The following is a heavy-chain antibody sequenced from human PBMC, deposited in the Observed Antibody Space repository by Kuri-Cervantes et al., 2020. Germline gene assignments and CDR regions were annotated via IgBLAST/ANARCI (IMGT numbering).Heavy chain of an antibody. Sequence: GGSLRLSCAASGFTFSSYAMSWVRQAPGKGLEWVLSISSSSSYIYYADSVKGRFTISRDNAKNSLCLQMNSLRAEDTAVYYCASRLRDAFDIWGQGTMVTVSS. CDR3: ASRLRDAFDI. J-gene: IGHJ3*02. D-gene: IGHD4-17*01. CDR1: GFTFSSYA. V-gene: IGHV3-21*01. CDR2: ISSSSSYI.